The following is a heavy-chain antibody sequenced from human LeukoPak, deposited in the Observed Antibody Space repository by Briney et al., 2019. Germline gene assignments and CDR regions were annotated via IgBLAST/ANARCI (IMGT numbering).Heavy chain of an antibody. CDR3: ARAYHYDSSGYYGH. CDR2: ISSSGSTI. V-gene: IGHV3-11*04. CDR1: GFTFSDYY. Sequence: GGSLRLSCAASGFTFSDYYMSWIRQAPGKGLEWVSYISSSGSTIYYADSVKGRFTISRDNAKNSLYLQMNSLRAEDTAVYYCARAYHYDSSGYYGHWGQGTLVTVSS. J-gene: IGHJ4*02. D-gene: IGHD3-22*01.